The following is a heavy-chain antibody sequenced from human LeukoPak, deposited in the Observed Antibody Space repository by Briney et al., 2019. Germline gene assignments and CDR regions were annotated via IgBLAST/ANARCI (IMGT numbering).Heavy chain of an antibody. J-gene: IGHJ4*02. V-gene: IGHV3-66*01. D-gene: IGHD1-7*01. CDR3: ARGGANWNYGVFDY. Sequence: PGGSLRLSCAASGFTVSGNYMSWVRQAPGKGLEWVSVIYSGGSTYYADSVKGRFTISRDNSKNTLYLQMGSLRAEDMAVYYCARGGANWNYGVFDYWGQGTLVTVSS. CDR2: IYSGGST. CDR1: GFTVSGNY.